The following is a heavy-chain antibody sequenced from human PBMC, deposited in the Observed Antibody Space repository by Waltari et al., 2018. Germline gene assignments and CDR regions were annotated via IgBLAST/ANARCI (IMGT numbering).Heavy chain of an antibody. CDR3: ARGGNWGDY. CDR2: IKQDATEI. V-gene: IGHV3-7*03. Sequence: EIQLVESGGGLVQPGGSLRLSCVASGFTFERSWLRWFRQAPGRGLEWVANIKQDATEIYYVDSVKGRFTISRDNAKNSVYLQMNSMRVEDTAVYYCARGGNWGDYWGQGTLVTVSS. J-gene: IGHJ4*02. CDR1: GFTFERSW. D-gene: IGHD3-16*01.